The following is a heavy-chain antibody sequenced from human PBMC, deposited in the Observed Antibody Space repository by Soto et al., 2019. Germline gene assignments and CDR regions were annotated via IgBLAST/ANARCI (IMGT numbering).Heavy chain of an antibody. V-gene: IGHV4-31*03. CDR2: IYYSGST. J-gene: IGHJ5*02. CDR1: GGSISSGGYY. Sequence: QVQLQESGPGLVKPSQTLSLTCTVSGGSISSGGYYWSWIRQHPGKGLEWIGYIYYSGSTYYNPSLKIRVTISVDTSKNQFSLKLSSVTAADTAVYYCARVIPAANPNWFDPWGQGTLVTVSS. CDR3: ARVIPAANPNWFDP. D-gene: IGHD2-2*01.